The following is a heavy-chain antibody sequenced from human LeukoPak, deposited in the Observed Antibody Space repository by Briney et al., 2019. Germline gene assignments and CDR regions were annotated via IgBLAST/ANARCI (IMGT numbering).Heavy chain of an antibody. D-gene: IGHD6-13*01. CDR3: ARGGGGSWYGTVDY. CDR1: GGSMSSYY. J-gene: IGHJ4*02. CDR2: FHYSGST. V-gene: IGHV4-59*01. Sequence: SETLSLTCTVAGGSMSSYYWNWIRQAPGKGLEWIGYFHYSGSTNYNPSLESRVTISVETSKNQFSLKLSSVTAADTAMYYCARGGGGSWYGTVDYWGQGTLVTVSS.